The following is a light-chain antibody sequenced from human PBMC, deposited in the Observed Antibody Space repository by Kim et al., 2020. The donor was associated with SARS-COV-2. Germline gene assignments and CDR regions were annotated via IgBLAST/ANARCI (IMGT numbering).Light chain of an antibody. J-gene: IGLJ2*01. CDR2: RAS. Sequence: SYELTQPLSVSVALGQTARITCGGNNIGSKNVHWYQQKPGQAPVLVIYRASNRPSGLPERFSGSNSGNTATLTISRAQAGDEADYYCPVWDSSIYVVFGG. CDR3: PVWDSSIYVV. V-gene: IGLV3-9*01. CDR1: NIGSKN.